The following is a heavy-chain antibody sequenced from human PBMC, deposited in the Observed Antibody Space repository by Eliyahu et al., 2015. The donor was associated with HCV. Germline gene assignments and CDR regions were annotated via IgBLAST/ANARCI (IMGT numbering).Heavy chain of an antibody. D-gene: IGHD7-27*01. CDR2: ITSSGSPI. CDR1: GFAFSSYE. V-gene: IGHV3-48*03. Sequence: EVQLLESGGGFVQPGGSLRLSCAASGFAFSSYEMNWVRQAPGKGLEWVSYITSSGSPIYYADSVKGRFTVSRDNAKNSLYLQMNSLRVDDTAVYYCARAWGYFDYWGQGTLVTVSS. CDR3: ARAWGYFDY. J-gene: IGHJ4*02.